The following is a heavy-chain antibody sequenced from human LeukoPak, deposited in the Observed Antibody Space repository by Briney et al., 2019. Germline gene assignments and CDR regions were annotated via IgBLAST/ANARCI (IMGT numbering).Heavy chain of an antibody. V-gene: IGHV3-23*01. J-gene: IGHJ4*02. CDR2: ISGSGGST. CDR1: GFTFSSYA. CDR3: ESRTIFGVVALEGIDY. D-gene: IGHD3-3*01. Sequence: GRSLRLSCAASGFTFSSYAMSWVRQAPGKGLEWVSAISGSGGSTYYADSVKGRFTISRDNSKNTLYLQMNSLRAEDTAVYYCESRTIFGVVALEGIDYWGQGTLVTVSS.